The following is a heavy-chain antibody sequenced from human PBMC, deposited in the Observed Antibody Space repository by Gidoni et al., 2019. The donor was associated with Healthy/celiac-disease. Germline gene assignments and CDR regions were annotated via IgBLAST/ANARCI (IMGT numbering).Heavy chain of an antibody. J-gene: IGHJ3*02. CDR3: ARGALWEYAFDI. CDR2: INHSGST. CDR1: VWSFSGYY. Sequence: HVQLQQWGAGLFKPSDTLSLTCAVYVWSFSGYYWSWIRQPPGKGLEWIGEINHSGSTNYNPYLKSRVTISVDTSKNQFSLKLSAVTDADTAVYYCARGALWEYAFDIWGQGTMVTVSS. V-gene: IGHV4-34*01. D-gene: IGHD3-16*01.